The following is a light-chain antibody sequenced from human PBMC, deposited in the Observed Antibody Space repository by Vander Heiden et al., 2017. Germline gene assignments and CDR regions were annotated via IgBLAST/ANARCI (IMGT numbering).Light chain of an antibody. V-gene: IGKV1-5*03. CDR2: KAS. Sequence: DIQMTQSPSTLSASVGDRVTITCRASQSFSSWLAWYQQKPGKAPNLLIYKASTLESGVPSRFSGSGSGTECTLTISSLQPDDFATYYCQQDNTYWTFGQGTKVEIK. CDR3: QQDNTYWT. CDR1: QSFSSW. J-gene: IGKJ1*01.